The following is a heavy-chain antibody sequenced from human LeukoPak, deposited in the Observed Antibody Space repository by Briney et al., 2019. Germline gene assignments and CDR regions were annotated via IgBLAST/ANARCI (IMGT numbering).Heavy chain of an antibody. CDR3: AKLENYYDSSGYGMDV. CDR2: ISGSGGST. J-gene: IGHJ6*02. Sequence: GGSLRLSCAASGFTFSSYAMSWVRQAPGRGLEWVSAISGSGGSTYYADSVEGRFNISRDNSKNTLYLQMNSLRAEDTAVYYCAKLENYYDSSGYGMDVWGQGTTVTVSS. CDR1: GFTFSSYA. D-gene: IGHD3-22*01. V-gene: IGHV3-23*01.